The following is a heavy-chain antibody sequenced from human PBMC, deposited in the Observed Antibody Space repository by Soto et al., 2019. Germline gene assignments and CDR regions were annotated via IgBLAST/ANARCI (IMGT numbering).Heavy chain of an antibody. CDR3: ARVGSRIAVRPFDN. CDR1: GGSISSGDYY. J-gene: IGHJ4*02. D-gene: IGHD6-6*01. V-gene: IGHV4-30-4*01. CDR2: IYYSGRT. Sequence: QVQLQESGPGLVKPSQTLSLTCTVSGGSISSGDYYWSWIRQPPGKGLEWIGYIYYSGRTYYNPSLKRRVTITLDTSKNQFSLKLSSVTAADTAVYYCARVGSRIAVRPFDNWGQGTLVTVSS.